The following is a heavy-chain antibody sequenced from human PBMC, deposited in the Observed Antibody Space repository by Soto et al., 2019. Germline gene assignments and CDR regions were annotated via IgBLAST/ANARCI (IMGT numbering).Heavy chain of an antibody. D-gene: IGHD3-3*01. V-gene: IGHV1-18*01. CDR2: ISAYNGNT. CDR1: GYTFTSYG. Sequence: ASVKVSCKASGYTFTSYGISWLRQSPGQGLEWMGWISAYNGNTNYAQKLQGRVTMTTDTSTSTAYMELRSLRSDDTAVYYCARLRFLEGYFDYWGQGTLVTVSS. J-gene: IGHJ4*02. CDR3: ARLRFLEGYFDY.